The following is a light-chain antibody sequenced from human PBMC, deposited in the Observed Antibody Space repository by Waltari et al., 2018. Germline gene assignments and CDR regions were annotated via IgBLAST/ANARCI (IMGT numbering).Light chain of an antibody. CDR1: SSDVGGYAY. J-gene: IGLJ1*01. CDR3: SSYTSSNNCV. CDR2: EVN. V-gene: IGLV2-8*01. Sequence: QSALTQPPPASGPPGQSVTIPSPGTSSDVGGYAYVSWYQQHPGKAPKLIIYEVNKRPSGVPDRFSGSKSGNTASLTVSGLQAEDEADYYCSSYTSSNNCVFGTGTKVTVL.